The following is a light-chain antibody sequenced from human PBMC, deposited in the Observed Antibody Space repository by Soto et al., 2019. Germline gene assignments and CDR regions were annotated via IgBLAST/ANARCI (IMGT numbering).Light chain of an antibody. CDR2: GTM. V-gene: IGKV3-20*01. CDR3: QQYEKSSVT. Sequence: EVVLTQSPGTLYLSPGERASLSCRASQTVSLNSLAWYQQKPGQAPRLLIYGTMIRATDVPGRFSGGGSGTDFTLTISRLAPEDFAVYYCQQYEKSSVTFGPGTKV. CDR1: QTVSLNS. J-gene: IGKJ3*01.